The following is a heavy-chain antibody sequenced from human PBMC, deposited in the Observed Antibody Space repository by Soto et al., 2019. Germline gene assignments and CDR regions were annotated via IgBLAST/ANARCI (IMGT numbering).Heavy chain of an antibody. CDR2: ISYDGSKK. D-gene: IGHD3-22*01. J-gene: IGHJ6*02. CDR3: ARDRLYESNTQYYNYGMDV. Sequence: LVESGGGVVQPGRSLRVSCAASGFTFTSYAMHWVRQAPGKGLEWVATISYDGSKKDYADSVKGRFTICRDNSKNTLYLQMNSLRAEDTAVYYCARDRLYESNTQYYNYGMDVWGQGTTVTVSS. V-gene: IGHV3-30-3*01. CDR1: GFTFTSYA.